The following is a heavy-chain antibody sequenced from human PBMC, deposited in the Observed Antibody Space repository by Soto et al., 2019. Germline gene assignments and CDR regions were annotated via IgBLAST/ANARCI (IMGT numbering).Heavy chain of an antibody. CDR1: GFTFKTYG. CDR2: ISNDGSNR. Sequence: QVLLVESGGGVVQPGRSLRLSCAASGFTFKTYGMHWVRQAPGKGLEWVAFISNDGSNRKYADSVKGRYTISRDNSKNTLFLQINSLRPEDTAVYYCARPRFYDPTKYFFDYWGQGTLVTVSS. V-gene: IGHV3-30*03. CDR3: ARPRFYDPTKYFFDY. D-gene: IGHD3-22*01. J-gene: IGHJ4*02.